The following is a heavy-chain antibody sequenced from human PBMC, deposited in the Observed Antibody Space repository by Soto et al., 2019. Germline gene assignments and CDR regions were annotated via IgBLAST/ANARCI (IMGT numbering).Heavy chain of an antibody. CDR1: GGTFSSYA. CDR3: ARDKWQLVRGGSWFDP. J-gene: IGHJ5*02. CDR2: IIPIFGTA. Sequence: QVQLVQSGAEVKKPGSSVKVSCKASGGTFSSYAISWVRQAPGQGLEWMGGIIPIFGTANYAQKFQGRVTITEDKSTSTAYMELSSLRSEDTAVYYCARDKWQLVRGGSWFDPWGQGTLVTVSS. D-gene: IGHD6-6*01. V-gene: IGHV1-69*06.